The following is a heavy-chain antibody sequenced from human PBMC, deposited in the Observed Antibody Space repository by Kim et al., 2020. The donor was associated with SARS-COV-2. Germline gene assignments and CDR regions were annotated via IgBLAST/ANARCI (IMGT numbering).Heavy chain of an antibody. D-gene: IGHD3-10*01. V-gene: IGHV3-7*03. CDR1: GFTFSSYW. J-gene: IGHJ3*02. CDR2: IKQDGSEK. CDR3: ASAHYYGSGSYRDAFDI. Sequence: GGSLRLSCAASGFTFSSYWMSWVRQAPGKGLEWVANIKQDGSEKYYVDSVKGRFTISRDNAKNSLYLQMNSLRAEDTAVYYCASAHYYGSGSYRDAFDIWGQGTMVTVSS.